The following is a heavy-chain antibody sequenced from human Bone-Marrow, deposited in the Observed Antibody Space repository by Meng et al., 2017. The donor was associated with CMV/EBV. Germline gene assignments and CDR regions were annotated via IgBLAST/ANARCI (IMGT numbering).Heavy chain of an antibody. D-gene: IGHD7-27*01. J-gene: IGHJ4*02. CDR1: GVSISSSSYY. Sequence: QLQLQESGWGLVRPPGXLSLTCTVSGVSISSSSYYWGWIRQPPGKGLEWIGSIYYSGSTYYTPSLKSRVTISVDTSKNQFSLKLSSVTAADTAVYYCARVALLTGALGLDYWGQGTLVTVSS. CDR3: ARVALLTGALGLDY. V-gene: IGHV4-39*07. CDR2: IYYSGST.